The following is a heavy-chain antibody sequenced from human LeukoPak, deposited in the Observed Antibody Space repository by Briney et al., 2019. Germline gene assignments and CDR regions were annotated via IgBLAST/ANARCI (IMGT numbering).Heavy chain of an antibody. J-gene: IGHJ4*02. V-gene: IGHV3-23*01. CDR1: GFTFSSYG. Sequence: GGSLRLSCAASGFTFSSYGMHWVRQAPGKGLEWVSAISGNGGSTYYADSVKGRFTISRDNSKNTLYLQMNSLRAEDTAIYYCANNYYGSGTYYNPRGYWGQGTLVTVST. CDR3: ANNYYGSGTYYNPRGY. D-gene: IGHD3-10*01. CDR2: ISGNGGST.